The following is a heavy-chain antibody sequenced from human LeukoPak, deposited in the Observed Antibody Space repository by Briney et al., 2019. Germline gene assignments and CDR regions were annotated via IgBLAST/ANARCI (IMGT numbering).Heavy chain of an antibody. Sequence: GGSLRLSCAASGFTFSSYAMSWVRQAPGKGLEWVSAISAGGGSPYYADSVKGRFTISRDNSKNTLYLQMNSLRAEDTAVYYCAKDGGIAEAGGWFDPWGQGTLVTVSS. CDR1: GFTFSSYA. J-gene: IGHJ5*02. V-gene: IGHV3-23*01. D-gene: IGHD6-13*01. CDR3: AKDGGIAEAGGWFDP. CDR2: ISAGGGSP.